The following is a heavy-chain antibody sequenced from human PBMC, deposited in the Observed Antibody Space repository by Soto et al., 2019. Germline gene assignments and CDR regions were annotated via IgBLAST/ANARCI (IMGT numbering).Heavy chain of an antibody. J-gene: IGHJ4*02. CDR2: IYYSGST. V-gene: IGHV4-39*01. CDR3: ARVFSSSSGGFDY. D-gene: IGHD6-6*01. Sequence: SETLSLTCTVSGGSISSSSYYWGWIRQPPGKGLEWIGSIYYSGSTYYNPSLRSRVTISVDTSKNQFSLKLSSVTAADTAVYYCARVFSSSSGGFDYWGQGTLVTVSS. CDR1: GGSISSSSYY.